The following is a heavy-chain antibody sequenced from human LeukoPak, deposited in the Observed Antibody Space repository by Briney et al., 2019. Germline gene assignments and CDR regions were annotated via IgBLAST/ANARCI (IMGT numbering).Heavy chain of an antibody. V-gene: IGHV4-59*01. Sequence: PSETLSLTCTVSGGSICSYYWSWIRQPPGKGLEWIGYIYYSGSTNYNPTLKSRVTISVDTSKNQFSLKLSSVTAADTAVYYCARVLDDDAFDIWGQGTMVTVS. CDR1: GGSICSYY. CDR2: IYYSGST. CDR3: ARVLDDDAFDI. D-gene: IGHD3/OR15-3a*01. J-gene: IGHJ3*02.